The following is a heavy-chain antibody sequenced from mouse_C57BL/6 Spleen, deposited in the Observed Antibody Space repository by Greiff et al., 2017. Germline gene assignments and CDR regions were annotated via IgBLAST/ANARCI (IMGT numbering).Heavy chain of an antibody. CDR2: IDPETGGT. Sequence: VQLQQSGAELVRPGASVTLSCKASGYTFTDYEMHWVKQTPVHGLEWIGAIDPETGGTAYNQKFKGKAILTADKSSSTAYMALRSLTSEDSGVYYCTRSVAARAGFAYWGQGTLVTVSA. J-gene: IGHJ3*01. CDR1: GYTFTDYE. CDR3: TRSVAARAGFAY. D-gene: IGHD3-3*01. V-gene: IGHV1-15*01.